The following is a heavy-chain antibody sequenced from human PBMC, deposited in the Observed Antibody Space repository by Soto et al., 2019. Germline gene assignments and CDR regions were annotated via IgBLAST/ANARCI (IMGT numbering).Heavy chain of an antibody. J-gene: IGHJ5*02. D-gene: IGHD3-3*01. CDR3: ARGKYDPWSGYYPPKWFDP. V-gene: IGHV4-59*01. Sequence: ETLPLTCFVSGDSMGSYNWNWLGQPQGMGLEWIGYIYNRGSVLYNPSLNSRVTISVDRSMNQFSLSLSTVTAADTAMYYCARGKYDPWSGYYPPKWFDPWGPGTLVTVSS. CDR2: IYNRGSV. CDR1: GDSMGSYN.